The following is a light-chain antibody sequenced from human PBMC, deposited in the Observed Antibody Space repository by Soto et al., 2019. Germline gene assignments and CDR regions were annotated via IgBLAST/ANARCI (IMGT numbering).Light chain of an antibody. V-gene: IGKV3-15*01. Sequence: VMTPSPATLSVSPGERATLSCWASETVATNLAWYQQKPVQAPRLIISGASTRAAGISDRFRGSGSGTEFKLTISSLRSEDSAIYYCQQYFEWPPMTFWQGTKVEI. CDR1: ETVATN. CDR3: QQYFEWPPMT. CDR2: GAS. J-gene: IGKJ1*01.